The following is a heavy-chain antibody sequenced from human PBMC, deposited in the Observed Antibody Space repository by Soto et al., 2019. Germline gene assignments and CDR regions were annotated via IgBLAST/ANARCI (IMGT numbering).Heavy chain of an antibody. D-gene: IGHD2-2*01. CDR1: GASISSYY. CDR3: GRQMGATTSWERPFDY. J-gene: IGHJ4*02. Sequence: SETLSLTCTVSGASISSYYWNWIRQPPGKGLEWIGYIYYSGSTNYNPSLKSRVTISLDTSKSQFSLKLNSVTAADTAVYYCGRQMGATTSWERPFDYWGQGTLVTVSS. CDR2: IYYSGST. V-gene: IGHV4-59*08.